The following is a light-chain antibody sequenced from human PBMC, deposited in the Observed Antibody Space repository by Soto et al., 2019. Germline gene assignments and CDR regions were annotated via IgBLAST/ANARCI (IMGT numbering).Light chain of an antibody. J-gene: IGLJ1*01. CDR3: SSYTSSSTPLV. V-gene: IGLV2-14*01. CDR1: SSDVGGYNY. CDR2: DVS. Sequence: QSALTQPASVYGSPGQSSTISCTGTSSDVGGYNYVSWYQQHPGKAPKLMIYDVSNRPSGVSNRFSGSKSGNTASLTISGLQAEDEADYYCSSYTSSSTPLVFGTGTKVTVL.